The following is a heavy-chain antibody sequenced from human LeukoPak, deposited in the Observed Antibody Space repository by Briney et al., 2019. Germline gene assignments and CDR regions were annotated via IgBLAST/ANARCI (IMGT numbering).Heavy chain of an antibody. CDR3: ARGSHYDFPTTWFDP. CDR2: IYHSGST. J-gene: IGHJ5*02. CDR1: GGSISSGGYY. Sequence: SETLSLTCTVSGGSISSGGYYWSWTRQPPGKGLEWIGYIYHSGSTYYNPSLKSRVTISVDRSKNQFSLKLSSVTAADTAVYYCARGSHYDFPTTWFDPWGQGTLVTVSS. V-gene: IGHV4-30-2*01. D-gene: IGHD3-3*01.